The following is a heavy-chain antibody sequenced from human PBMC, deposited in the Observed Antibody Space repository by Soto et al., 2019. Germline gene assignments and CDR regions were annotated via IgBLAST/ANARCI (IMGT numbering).Heavy chain of an antibody. V-gene: IGHV4-31*03. CDR3: ASWRGGAYYYYAMDV. D-gene: IGHD3-16*01. Sequence: SETLSRTCTVSGGSIISGDYYWNWIRQHPGKGPEWIGYMYYSGNTYYNPSLKSRVTISVDTSKNQFSLNLSSVTAADTAVYYCASWRGGAYYYYAMDVWGQGTTVTVSS. CDR1: GGSIISGDYY. J-gene: IGHJ6*02. CDR2: MYYSGNT.